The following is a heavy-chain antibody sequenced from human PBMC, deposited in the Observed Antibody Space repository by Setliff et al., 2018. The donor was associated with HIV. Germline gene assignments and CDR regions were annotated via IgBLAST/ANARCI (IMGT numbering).Heavy chain of an antibody. D-gene: IGHD4-17*01. CDR1: GVPLRDYY. J-gene: IGHJ4*02. CDR2: VNHNGNI. V-gene: IGHV4-34*01. CDR3: ARDVGGLYGDYL. Sequence: SETLSLTCTLNGVPLRDYYWNWIRQSPGKGLEWIVEVNHNGNINYNPSLKSRVTVSVDTSKTQYSLKMISVTAADTAVYYCARDVGGLYGDYLWGQGTLVTVSS.